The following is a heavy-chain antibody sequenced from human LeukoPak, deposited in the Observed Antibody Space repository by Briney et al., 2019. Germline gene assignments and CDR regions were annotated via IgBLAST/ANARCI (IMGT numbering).Heavy chain of an antibody. CDR2: IYTSGST. J-gene: IGHJ5*02. V-gene: IGHV4-61*02. Sequence: SQTLSLTCTVSGGSISSGGYYWSWIRQPAGKGLEWIGRIYTSGSTNYNPSLKSRVTMSVDTSKNQFSLKLSSVTAADTAVYYCARGIPYEGYSSSWLSPNWFDPWGQGTLVTVSS. CDR3: ARGIPYEGYSSSWLSPNWFDP. CDR1: GGSISSGGYY. D-gene: IGHD6-13*01.